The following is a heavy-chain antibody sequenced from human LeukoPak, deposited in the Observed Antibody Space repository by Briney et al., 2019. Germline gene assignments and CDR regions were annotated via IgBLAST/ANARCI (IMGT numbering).Heavy chain of an antibody. CDR2: ISGSGGST. V-gene: IGHV3-23*01. D-gene: IGHD3-16*02. J-gene: IGHJ3*01. CDR1: GFTFSSYG. CDR3: AKDLGMITFGGVIVMGDY. Sequence: GGSLRLSCAASGFTFSSYGMSWVRQAPGKGLEWVSAISGSGGSTYYADSVKGRFTISRDNSKNTLYLQMNSLRAEDTAVYYCAKDLGMITFGGVIVMGDYWGQGTMVTVSS.